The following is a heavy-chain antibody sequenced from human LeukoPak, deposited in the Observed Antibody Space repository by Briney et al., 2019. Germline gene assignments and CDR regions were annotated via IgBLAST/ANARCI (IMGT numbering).Heavy chain of an antibody. D-gene: IGHD6-13*01. CDR1: GGSISSYY. Sequence: SVTLSLTCTVSGGSISSYYWSWIRQPPGKGLEWIGYIYYSGSTNYNPSLKSRVTISVDTSKNQFSLKLSSVTAADTAVYYCARDHGAAAGPSWFDPWGQGTLVTVSS. CDR2: IYYSGST. J-gene: IGHJ5*02. CDR3: ARDHGAAAGPSWFDP. V-gene: IGHV4-59*12.